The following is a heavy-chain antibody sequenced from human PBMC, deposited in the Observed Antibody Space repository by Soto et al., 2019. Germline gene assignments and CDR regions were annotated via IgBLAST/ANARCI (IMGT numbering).Heavy chain of an antibody. J-gene: IGHJ6*02. V-gene: IGHV3-23*01. CDR1: GFTFSSYA. CDR3: AKDPSNYDFWSGYYYYGMDV. CDR2: ISGSGGST. D-gene: IGHD3-3*01. Sequence: GGSLRLSCAASGFTFSSYAMSWVRQAPGKGLEWVSAISGSGGSTYYADSVKGRFTISRDNSKNTLYLQMNSRRAEDTSVYYCAKDPSNYDFWSGYYYYGMDVWGQGTTVTVSS.